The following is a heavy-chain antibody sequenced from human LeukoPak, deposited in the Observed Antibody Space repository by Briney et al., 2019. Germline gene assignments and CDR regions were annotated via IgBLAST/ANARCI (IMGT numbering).Heavy chain of an antibody. J-gene: IGHJ4*02. D-gene: IGHD6-13*01. Sequence: PSETLSLTCAVYGGSFSGYYWSWIRQPPGKGLEWIGEINHSGSTNYNPSLKSRVTISVDTSKNQFSLKLSSVTAADTAVYYCARHVGYSSSWYSREFDYWGQGTLVTVSS. V-gene: IGHV4-34*01. CDR2: INHSGST. CDR1: GGSFSGYY. CDR3: ARHVGYSSSWYSREFDY.